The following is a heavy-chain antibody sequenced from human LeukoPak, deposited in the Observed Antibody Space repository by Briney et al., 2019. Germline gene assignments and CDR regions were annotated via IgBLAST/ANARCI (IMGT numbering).Heavy chain of an antibody. CDR2: IYYSGST. J-gene: IGHJ3*01. V-gene: IGHV4-59*08. Sequence: SETLSLTCTVSGGSISSYYWSWIRQPPGKGLEWIGYIYYSGSTNYNPSLKSRVTISVDTSKNQFSLKLSSVTAADTAVYYCANADRYCSSGSCPVPDAFDFWGQGTMVAVSS. CDR1: GGSISSYY. D-gene: IGHD2-15*01. CDR3: ANADRYCSSGSCPVPDAFDF.